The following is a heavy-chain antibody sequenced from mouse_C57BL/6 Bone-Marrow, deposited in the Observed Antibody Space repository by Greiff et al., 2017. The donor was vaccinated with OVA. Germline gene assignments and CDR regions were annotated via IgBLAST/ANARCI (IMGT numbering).Heavy chain of an antibody. D-gene: IGHD2-1*01. CDR1: GYTFTSYW. CDR3: ARRRVYGNYAWYFDV. V-gene: IGHV1-62-3*01. Sequence: VQLQQPGAELVKPGASVKLSCKASGYTFTSYWMHWVKQRPGRGLEWIGRIDPNSGGTKYNEKFKSKATLTVDKSSSTAYMQLSSLTSEDSAVYYCARRRVYGNYAWYFDVWGTGTTVTVSS. CDR2: IDPNSGGT. J-gene: IGHJ1*03.